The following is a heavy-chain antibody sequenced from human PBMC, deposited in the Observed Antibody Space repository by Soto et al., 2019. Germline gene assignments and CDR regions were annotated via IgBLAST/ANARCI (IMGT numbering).Heavy chain of an antibody. CDR1: GYTFTSYY. CDR2: INPSGGST. J-gene: IGHJ6*02. D-gene: IGHD5-18*01. V-gene: IGHV1-46*01. Sequence: ASVKVSCKASGYTFTSYYMHWVRQAPGQGLEWMGIINPSGGSTSYAQKFQGRVTMTRDTSTSTVYMELSSLRSEDTAVYYCAADRGVVDTAMVDYYYYGMDVWGQGTTVTVSS. CDR3: AADRGVVDTAMVDYYYYGMDV.